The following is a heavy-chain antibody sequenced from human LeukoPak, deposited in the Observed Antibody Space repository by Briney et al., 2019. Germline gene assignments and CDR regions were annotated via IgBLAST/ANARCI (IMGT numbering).Heavy chain of an antibody. CDR3: ARDVGTSGWYTFVY. CDR2: TYYRSQLYS. CDR1: GDILSSNNGA. J-gene: IGHJ4*02. Sequence: SQTLSLTCALSGDILSSNNGAWNWIRHSPSRGLEWQERTYYRSQLYSDYAGSVQGRITISPATSKNQFSLQLYSVTPEDAAVYVCARDVGTSGWYTFVYWGQGTLVTVSP. D-gene: IGHD6-19*01. V-gene: IGHV6-1*01.